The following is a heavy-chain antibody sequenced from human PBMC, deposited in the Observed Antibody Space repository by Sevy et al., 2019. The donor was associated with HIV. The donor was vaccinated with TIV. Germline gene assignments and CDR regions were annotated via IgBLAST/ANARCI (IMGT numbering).Heavy chain of an antibody. CDR2: ISGSGGST. J-gene: IGHJ4*02. CDR3: AKVDSSGYYSVSGFDY. CDR1: GLTFSSYA. V-gene: IGHV3-23*01. Sequence: GGSLRLSCAASGLTFSSYAMSWVRQAPGKGLEWVSAISGSGGSTYYADSVKGRFTISRDNSKNTLYLQMNSLRAEDTAVYYCAKVDSSGYYSVSGFDYWGQGTLVTVSS. D-gene: IGHD3-22*01.